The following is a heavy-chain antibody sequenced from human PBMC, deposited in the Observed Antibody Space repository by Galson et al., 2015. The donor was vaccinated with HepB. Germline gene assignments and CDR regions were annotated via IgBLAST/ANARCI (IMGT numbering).Heavy chain of an antibody. CDR2: IYYSGST. D-gene: IGHD6-19*01. V-gene: IGHV4-59*12. CDR3: AGSSGWYALHY. J-gene: IGHJ4*02. Sequence: ETLSLTCTVSGGSISSYYWSWIRQPPGKGLEWIGYIYYSGSTNYNPSLKSRVTLSVDTSKNQFSLKLSSVTAADAAVYYCAGSSGWYALHYWGQGTLVTVSS. CDR1: GGSISSYY.